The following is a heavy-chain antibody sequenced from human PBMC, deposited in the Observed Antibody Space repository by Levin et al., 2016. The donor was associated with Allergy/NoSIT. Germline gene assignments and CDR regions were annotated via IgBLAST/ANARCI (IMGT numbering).Heavy chain of an antibody. CDR2: IRRNGENP. D-gene: IGHD3-22*01. Sequence: GESLKISCAASGFTFSSYAMSWVRQAPGKGLEWVSDIRRNGENPKYADSVKGRFTISKDKNKNTLYLEMNSLRVEDTAVYYCARDPVSDSSGYYPSYGAFDIWGQGTMVTVSS. J-gene: IGHJ3*02. CDR1: GFTFSSYA. CDR3: ARDPVSDSSGYYPSYGAFDI. V-gene: IGHV3-23*01.